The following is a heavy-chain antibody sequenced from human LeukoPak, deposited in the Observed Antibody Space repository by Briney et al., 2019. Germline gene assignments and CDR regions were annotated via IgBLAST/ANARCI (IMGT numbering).Heavy chain of an antibody. V-gene: IGHV3-13*01. CDR1: GFTFSSYD. CDR2: IGTAGDT. J-gene: IGHJ4*02. CDR3: ARAVAGLNFDY. D-gene: IGHD6-19*01. Sequence: PGGSLRLSCAASGFTFSSYDMLWVRQATGKGLEWVSAIGTAGDTYYPGSVKGRFTISRENAKNSLYLQMNSLRAGDTAVYYCARAVAGLNFDYWGQGTLVTVSS.